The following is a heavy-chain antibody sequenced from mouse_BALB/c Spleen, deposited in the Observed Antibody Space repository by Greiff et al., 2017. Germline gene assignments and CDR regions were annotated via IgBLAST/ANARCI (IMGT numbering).Heavy chain of an antibody. CDR2: IYPGSGST. J-gene: IGHJ4*01. V-gene: IGHV1S22*01. Sequence: LQQSGPELVKPGASVKLSCKASGYTFTSYWMHWVKQRPGQGLEWIGNIYPGSGSTNYDEKFKSKATLTVDTSSSTAYMQLSSLTSEDSAVYYCTKYGNYGAMDYWGQGTSVTVSS. CDR3: TKYGNYGAMDY. D-gene: IGHD2-10*02. CDR1: GYTFTSYW.